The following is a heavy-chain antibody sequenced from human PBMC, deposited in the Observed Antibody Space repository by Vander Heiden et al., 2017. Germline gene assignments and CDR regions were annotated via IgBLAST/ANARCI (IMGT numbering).Heavy chain of an antibody. CDR2: IKQDGSEK. V-gene: IGHV3-7*01. CDR3: ASDSAGLVPAAIYYFDY. CDR1: GFHFVIYW. Sequence: EVQLVESGGGLVQPGGYLRLSCAAPGFHFVIYWMTWVRQAPGKGLEWVANIKQDGSEKYYVDSVKGRFTISRDNAKNSLYLQMNSLRAEDTAVYYCASDSAGLVPAAIYYFDYWGQGTLVTVSS. D-gene: IGHD2-2*02. J-gene: IGHJ4*02.